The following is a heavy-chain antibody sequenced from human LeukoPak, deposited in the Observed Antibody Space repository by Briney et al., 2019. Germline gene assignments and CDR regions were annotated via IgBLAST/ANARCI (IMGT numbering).Heavy chain of an antibody. CDR2: IYSGGGT. V-gene: IGHV3-53*01. CDR3: ARVTLSGGPVAAYFDY. CDR1: GFTVSSNY. D-gene: IGHD6-19*01. J-gene: IGHJ4*02. Sequence: GGSLRLSCAASGFTVSSNYMSWVRQAPGKGLEWVSIIYSGGGTFYADSVKGRFTFSRDNSKNTLYLQMNNLRAEDTAVYYCARVTLSGGPVAAYFDYWGQGTLVTLSS.